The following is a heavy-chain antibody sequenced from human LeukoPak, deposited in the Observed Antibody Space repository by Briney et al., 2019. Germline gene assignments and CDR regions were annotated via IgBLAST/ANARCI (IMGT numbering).Heavy chain of an antibody. Sequence: GGSLRLSCTASGFTFSSYAMSWVRQAPGKGLEWVSSISGSGGSTYYADSVKGRVTISRDNSKNTLYLQMNSLRAEDTAVYYCAKMGAFYCSSTSCSTIGEGLDNWGQGTLVTVSS. CDR2: ISGSGGST. D-gene: IGHD2-2*01. J-gene: IGHJ4*02. CDR3: AKMGAFYCSSTSCSTIGEGLDN. V-gene: IGHV3-23*01. CDR1: GFTFSSYA.